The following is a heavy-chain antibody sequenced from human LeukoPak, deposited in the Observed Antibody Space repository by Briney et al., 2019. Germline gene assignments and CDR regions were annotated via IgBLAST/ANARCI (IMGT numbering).Heavy chain of an antibody. CDR2: IIPMFAPP. CDR3: ARHFYYESSGYYYHYYFDH. D-gene: IGHD3-22*01. Sequence: SVKVSCKTSGGSFGAYSISWVRQAPGQGLEWMGGIIPMFAPPNYAQKFQGRLTITADESTNTVYMELTSLRSEDTAVFYCARHFYYESSGYYYHYYFDHWGQGTLVTVSS. J-gene: IGHJ4*02. V-gene: IGHV1-69*13. CDR1: GGSFGAYS.